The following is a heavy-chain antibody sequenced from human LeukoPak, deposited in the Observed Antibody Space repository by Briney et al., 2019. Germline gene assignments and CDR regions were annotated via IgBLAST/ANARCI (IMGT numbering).Heavy chain of an antibody. J-gene: IGHJ4*02. V-gene: IGHV3-23*01. CDR3: ARDSSGPAF. CDR1: GFTLGSHA. D-gene: IGHD6-19*01. Sequence: GGSLRLSCAVSGFTLGSHAMSWVRQAPGKGLEWVSTISGTGEDIYYVDSVKGRFTISRDYSKNTLYLQMNSLRVDDTAVYYCARDSSGPAFWGQGTLVTVSS. CDR2: ISGTGEDI.